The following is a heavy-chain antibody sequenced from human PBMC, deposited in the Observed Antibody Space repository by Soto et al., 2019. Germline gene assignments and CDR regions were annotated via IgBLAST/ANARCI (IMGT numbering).Heavy chain of an antibody. CDR3: TTGPYSSGRGPFDY. J-gene: IGHJ4*02. V-gene: IGHV3-15*01. CDR1: GFTCSNAW. CDR2: IKSKTDGGTT. Sequence: GGSLRLSCAASGFTCSNAWMSWVRQAPGKGLEWVGRIKSKTDGGTTDYAAPVKGRFTISRDDSKNTLYLQMNSLKTEDTAVYYCTTGPYSSGRGPFDYWGQGTLVPVSP. D-gene: IGHD6-19*01.